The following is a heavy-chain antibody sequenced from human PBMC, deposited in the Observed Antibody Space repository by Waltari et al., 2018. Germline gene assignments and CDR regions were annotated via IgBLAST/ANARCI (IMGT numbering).Heavy chain of an antibody. V-gene: IGHV4-39*01. J-gene: IGHJ5*01. CDR2: ANDRRTT. CDR1: GGSINSTAFY. D-gene: IGHD3-9*01. Sequence: HLQLQESGPGLVKPSGTLSLTCSVSGGSINSTAFYWGWIRQPPGKGLEWIATANDRRTTYFNPSLRGRVTISVDTSKRQFSLKLTSVTAADTAVYYCATQSVLTSFGSAHPTWFDSWGQGTPVTVSS. CDR3: ATQSVLTSFGSAHPTWFDS.